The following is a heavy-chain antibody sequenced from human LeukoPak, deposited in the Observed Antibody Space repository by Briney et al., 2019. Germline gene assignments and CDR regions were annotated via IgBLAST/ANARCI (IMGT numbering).Heavy chain of an antibody. J-gene: IGHJ4*02. CDR1: GFTFSSYA. V-gene: IGHV3-23*01. D-gene: IGHD3-9*01. CDR3: AKDPAPYYDIAY. CDR2: ISGSGGST. Sequence: GGSLRLSCAASGFTFSSYAMSWVRQAPGKGLEWVSAISGSGGSTYYADSVKGRFTISRDNPKNTLYLQMNSLRAEDTAVYYCAKDPAPYYDIAYWGQGTLVTVSS.